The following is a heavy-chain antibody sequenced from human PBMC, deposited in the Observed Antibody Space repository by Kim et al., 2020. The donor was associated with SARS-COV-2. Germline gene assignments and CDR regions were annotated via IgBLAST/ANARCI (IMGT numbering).Heavy chain of an antibody. CDR2: IYYSGST. CDR3: ARSGMKSYSSSWYFYFDY. CDR1: GGSISSSRYY. D-gene: IGHD6-13*01. J-gene: IGHJ4*02. V-gene: IGHV4-39*01. Sequence: SETLSLTCTVSGGSISSSRYYWGWIRQPPGKGLEWIGSIYYSGSTYYNPSLKSRVTISVDTSKNQFSLKLSSVTAADTAVYYCARSGMKSYSSSWYFYFDYWGQGTLVTVSS.